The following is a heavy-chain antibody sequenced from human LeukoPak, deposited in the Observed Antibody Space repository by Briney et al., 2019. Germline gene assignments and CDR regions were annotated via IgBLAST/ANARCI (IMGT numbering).Heavy chain of an antibody. J-gene: IGHJ5*02. Sequence: GGSLRLSCAASAFTFLSFEMNWVRQAPGKGLEWVAYISRSGDKKDYAASVKGRFTVSRDNAKNSVYLQVNSLRVEDTALYFCARDGGGSAWAVDLWGQGTLVTVSS. CDR2: ISRSGDKK. CDR1: AFTFLSFE. CDR3: ARDGGGSAWAVDL. D-gene: IGHD2-15*01. V-gene: IGHV3-48*03.